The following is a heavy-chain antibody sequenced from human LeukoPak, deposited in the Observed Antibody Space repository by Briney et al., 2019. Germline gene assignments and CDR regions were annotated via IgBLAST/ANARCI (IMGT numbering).Heavy chain of an antibody. D-gene: IGHD6-19*01. V-gene: IGHV4-4*07. CDR3: ARDKEWLEGFDY. CDR2: MYTSGST. J-gene: IGHJ4*02. CDR1: GGSISSYY. Sequence: SETLSLTCTVSGGSISSYYWSWIRQPAGKGLEGIGRMYTSGSTNYNPSLKSRVTMSVDTSKSQFSLKLSSVTAADTALYYCARDKEWLEGFDYWGQGPLVTVSS.